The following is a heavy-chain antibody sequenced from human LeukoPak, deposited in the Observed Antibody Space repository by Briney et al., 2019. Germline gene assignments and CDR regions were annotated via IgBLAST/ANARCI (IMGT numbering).Heavy chain of an antibody. Sequence: GGSLRLSCAASGFTFSSYAMSWVRQAPGKGLEWVSAISGSGDSTYYADSVKGRFTISRDNSKNTLYLQMNSLRAEDTAVYYCAKDRAHYYYGMDVWGQGTTVTVSS. CDR1: GFTFSSYA. J-gene: IGHJ6*02. CDR2: ISGSGDST. CDR3: AKDRAHYYYGMDV. V-gene: IGHV3-23*01.